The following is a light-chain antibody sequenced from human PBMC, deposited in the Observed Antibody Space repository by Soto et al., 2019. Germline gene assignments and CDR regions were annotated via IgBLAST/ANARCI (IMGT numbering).Light chain of an antibody. V-gene: IGLV2-11*01. Sequence: QSALTQPRSVSGSPGQSVTISCTGTSSDVGGYNFVSWYQQHPGKAPKLMIYDVNKRPSGVPGRFSGSKSGNTASLSISGLQAEDEADYDCCSYAGTSTHYVFGTGTKLTVL. CDR3: CSYAGTSTHYV. J-gene: IGLJ1*01. CDR2: DVN. CDR1: SSDVGGYNF.